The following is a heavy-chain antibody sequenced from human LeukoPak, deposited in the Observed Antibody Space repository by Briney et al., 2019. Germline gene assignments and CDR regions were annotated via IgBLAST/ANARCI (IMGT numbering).Heavy chain of an antibody. CDR3: AREGDSALDTNWFDP. CDR1: GYTFTGHY. D-gene: IGHD5-18*01. J-gene: IGHJ5*02. Sequence: ASVKVSCKATGYTFTGHYIHWVRQAPGQGLEWMGWINPNTGGTEYAQKFQNRVTMTRDTSINTAYLELSRLKSDDTAIYYCAREGDSALDTNWFDPWGQGTLVTVSS. CDR2: INPNTGGT. V-gene: IGHV1-2*02.